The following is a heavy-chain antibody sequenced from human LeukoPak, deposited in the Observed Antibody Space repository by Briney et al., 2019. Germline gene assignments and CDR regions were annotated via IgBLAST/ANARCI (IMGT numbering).Heavy chain of an antibody. CDR1: GGTFSSYA. V-gene: IGHV1-69*13. CDR3: ARVAAVSGNTGYFDY. Sequence: SVKVSCKASGGTFSSYAISWVRQAPGQGLEWMGEIIPTFGTTNYAQKFQGRVTITADDSTSTAYMELSSLRSEDTAVYYCARVAAVSGNTGYFDYWGQGTLVTVSS. J-gene: IGHJ4*02. CDR2: IIPTFGTT. D-gene: IGHD6-19*01.